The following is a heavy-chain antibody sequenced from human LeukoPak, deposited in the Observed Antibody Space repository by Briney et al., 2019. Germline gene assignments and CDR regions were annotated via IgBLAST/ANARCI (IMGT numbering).Heavy chain of an antibody. CDR1: KGTFDSYG. D-gene: IGHD3-22*01. CDR2: VMAIFGRV. J-gene: IGHJ4*02. V-gene: IGHV1-69*05. Sequence: ASVKVSCKAPKGTFDSYGISWVRQAPGQGLEWMGGVMAIFGRVKYGQKFQGRATFTTDASTSTAYMELSSLTSEDTGVYYCARGELGDRSGFSFFDYWGQGTLVTVSS. CDR3: ARGELGDRSGFSFFDY.